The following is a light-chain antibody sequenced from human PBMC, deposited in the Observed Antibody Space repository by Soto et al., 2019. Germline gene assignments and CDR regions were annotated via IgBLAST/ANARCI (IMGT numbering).Light chain of an antibody. V-gene: IGLV2-11*01. CDR2: DVN. Sequence: QSVLTQPRSVSGSPGQSVTISCTGTNSDVGGYNYVSWYQHHPGKAPKLMIYDVNKRPSGVPDRFSGSKSGNTASLTISGLQADDEADYYCCSYAGTFILLFGGGTKLTVL. CDR1: NSDVGGYNY. CDR3: CSYAGTFILL. J-gene: IGLJ2*01.